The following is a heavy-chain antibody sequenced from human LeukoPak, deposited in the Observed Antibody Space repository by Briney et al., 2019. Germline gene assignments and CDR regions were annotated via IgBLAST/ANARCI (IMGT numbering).Heavy chain of an antibody. D-gene: IGHD2-2*02. CDR1: GGTFSSYA. CDR2: IIPIFGTA. Sequence: GASVKVSCKASGGTFSSYAISWVRQAPGQGLEWMGGIIPIFGTANHAQKFQGRVTITADESTSTAYMELSSLRSEDTAVYYCARVRYCSSTSCYKDAFDIWGQGTMVTVSS. J-gene: IGHJ3*02. CDR3: ARVRYCSSTSCYKDAFDI. V-gene: IGHV1-69*01.